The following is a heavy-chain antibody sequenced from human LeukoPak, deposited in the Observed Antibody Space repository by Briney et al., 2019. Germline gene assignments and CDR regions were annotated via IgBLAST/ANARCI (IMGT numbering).Heavy chain of an antibody. CDR2: IYYSGST. Sequence: SETPSLTCAVYGGSFSGYYWSRIRQPPGKGLEWIGYIYYSGSTNYNPSLKSRVTISVDTSKNQFSLKLSSVTAADTAVYYCARDWRYYYYYMDVWGKGTTVTVSS. V-gene: IGHV4-59*01. CDR3: ARDWRYYYYYMDV. J-gene: IGHJ6*03. CDR1: GGSFSGYY.